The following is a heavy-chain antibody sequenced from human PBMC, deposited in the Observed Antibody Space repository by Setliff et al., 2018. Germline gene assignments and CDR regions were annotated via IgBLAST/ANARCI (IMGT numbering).Heavy chain of an antibody. CDR1: GFTFSTYA. J-gene: IGHJ6*03. D-gene: IGHD7-27*01. CDR2: IYSGDRNT. V-gene: IGHV3-23*03. Sequence: GGSLRLSCAASGFTFSTYAMSWVRQAPGKGLEWVSTIYSGDRNTFYTDSVKGRFTIFRDGSKNTLYLQMVSLRGEDTGVYFCAALDWGENFYNVDVWGKGITVTVSS. CDR3: AALDWGENFYNVDV.